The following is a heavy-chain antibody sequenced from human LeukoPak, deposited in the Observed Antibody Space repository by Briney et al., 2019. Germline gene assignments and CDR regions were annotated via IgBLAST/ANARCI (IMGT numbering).Heavy chain of an antibody. V-gene: IGHV3-53*01. J-gene: IGHJ4*02. CDR3: ARGLAAAGLYFDY. CDR2: VYTGGST. CDR1: GFTVSSND. Sequence: PGGSLRLSCAASGFTVSSNDMTWVRQAPGKGLEWVSVVYTGGSTYSADSVKGRFTISRDNSKNTLYLQMNSLRAEDTAVYYCARGLAAAGLYFDYWGQGTLVTVSS. D-gene: IGHD6-13*01.